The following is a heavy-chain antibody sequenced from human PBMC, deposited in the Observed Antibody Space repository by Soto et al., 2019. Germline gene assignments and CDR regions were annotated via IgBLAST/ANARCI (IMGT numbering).Heavy chain of an antibody. V-gene: IGHV3-30*18. D-gene: IGHD3-10*01. J-gene: IGHJ4*02. Sequence: QVQLVESGGGVVQPGRSLRLSCAASGFTFSSYGMHWVRQAPGKGLEWVAVISYDGSNKYYADSVKGRFTISRDNSKNPLYLQMNSLRAEDTAVYYCAKGAVMVRGPTISHPDYWGQGTLVTVSS. CDR3: AKGAVMVRGPTISHPDY. CDR2: ISYDGSNK. CDR1: GFTFSSYG.